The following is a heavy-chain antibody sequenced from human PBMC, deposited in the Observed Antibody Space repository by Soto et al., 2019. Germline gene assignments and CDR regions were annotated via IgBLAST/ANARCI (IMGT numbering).Heavy chain of an antibody. J-gene: IGHJ4*02. V-gene: IGHV1-69*13. CDR2: IVPIFGKA. D-gene: IGHD3-10*01. CDR1: GGTFSDSV. CDR3: ARGRDGSNYYFDY. Sequence: ASLKVSCKASGGTFSDSVTSWVRQAPGQGLEWMGGIVPIFGKANLAEKFQDRVTITADESTSTAYMELSSLRSEDSAVYYCARGRDGSNYYFDYWGQGTLVTVSS.